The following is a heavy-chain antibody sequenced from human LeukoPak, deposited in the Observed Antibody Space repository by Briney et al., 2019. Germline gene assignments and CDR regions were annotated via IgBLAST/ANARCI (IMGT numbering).Heavy chain of an antibody. Sequence: GGSLRLSCAASGFTFSSYAMSWVRQAPGKGLEWVSAISGSGGSTYYADSVKGRFTISRDNSKNTLYLQMNSLRAEDTAVYYCANHFYDXWXXSXTYYFDYWGQGTLVTV. CDR1: GFTFSSYA. CDR3: ANHFYDXWXXSXTYYFDY. J-gene: IGHJ4*02. V-gene: IGHV3-23*01. CDR2: ISGSGGST. D-gene: IGHD3-3*01.